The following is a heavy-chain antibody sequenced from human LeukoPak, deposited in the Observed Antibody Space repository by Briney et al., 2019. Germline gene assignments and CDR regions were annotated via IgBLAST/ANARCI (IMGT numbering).Heavy chain of an antibody. J-gene: IGHJ4*02. CDR3: ARGGGGGYSYGYVFDY. V-gene: IGHV4-59*01. CDR2: IYYSGIT. D-gene: IGHD5-18*01. CDR1: GDSISSYY. Sequence: SETLSLTCTVSGDSISSYYWSWIRQSPGKGLEWIGYIYYSGITNYNPPLKTRVTMSVDTYKNQFSLKLSSVTAADTAVYYCARGGGGGYSYGYVFDYWGQGTLVTVSS.